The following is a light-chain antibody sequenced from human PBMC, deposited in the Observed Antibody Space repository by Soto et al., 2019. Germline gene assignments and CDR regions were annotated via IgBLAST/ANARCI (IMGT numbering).Light chain of an antibody. CDR2: DAT. CDR3: QHYTIYPYT. V-gene: IGKV1-5*01. CDR1: QNVRSW. J-gene: IGKJ2*01. Sequence: DIQMTQSPSTLSASVGDRVTITCRASQNVRSWLAWYQQKPGKAPNLLIYDATTLKSVVPSRFSGSGSGTEFTLTISSLQPDDFATYYCQHYTIYPYTFGHGTKLEIQ.